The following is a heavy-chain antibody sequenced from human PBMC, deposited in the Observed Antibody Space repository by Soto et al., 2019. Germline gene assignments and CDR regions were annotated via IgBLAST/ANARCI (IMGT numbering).Heavy chain of an antibody. CDR2: IYYSGST. V-gene: IGHV4-61*01. CDR1: GGSVSSGSYY. J-gene: IGHJ4*02. CDR3: ARDPGIAAAGVFDY. D-gene: IGHD6-13*01. Sequence: SETLSLTCTVSGGSVSSGSYYWSWIRQPPGKGLEWIGYIYYSGSTNYNPSLKSRVTISVDTSKNQFSLKLSSVTAADTAVYYCARDPGIAAAGVFDYWGQGTLVTVSS.